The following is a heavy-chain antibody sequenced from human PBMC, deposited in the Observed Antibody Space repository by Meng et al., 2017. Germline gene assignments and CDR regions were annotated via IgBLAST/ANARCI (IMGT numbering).Heavy chain of an antibody. CDR3: ARGRRKNQLLWNSNWFDP. D-gene: IGHD2-2*01. J-gene: IGHJ5*02. CDR2: ISSSGSTI. V-gene: IGHV3-11*01. CDR1: GLPVSVYY. Sequence: VELVESGGGMVKPGGSLRLSRADSGLPVSVYYMSWIRQAPGKGLEWVSYISSSGSTIYYADSVKGRFTIYRDNAKNSLYLQMNSLRAEDTAVYYCARGRRKNQLLWNSNWFDPWGQGTLVTVSS.